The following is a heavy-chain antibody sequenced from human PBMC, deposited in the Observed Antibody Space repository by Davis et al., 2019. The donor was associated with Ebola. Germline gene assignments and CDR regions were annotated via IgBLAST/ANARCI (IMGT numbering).Heavy chain of an antibody. CDR2: ISSSGSTI. CDR1: GFTFSSYE. Sequence: PGGSLRLSCAASGFTFSSYEMNWVRQAPGKGLEWVSYISSSGSTIYYADSVKGRFTISRDNAKNSLYLQMNSLRAEDTAVYYCARDGPIAVAGLGYYYYYGMDVWGQGTTVTVPS. V-gene: IGHV3-48*03. J-gene: IGHJ6*02. D-gene: IGHD6-19*01. CDR3: ARDGPIAVAGLGYYYYYGMDV.